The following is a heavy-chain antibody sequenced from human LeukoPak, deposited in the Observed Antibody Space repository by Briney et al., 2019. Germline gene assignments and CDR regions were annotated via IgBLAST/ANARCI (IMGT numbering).Heavy chain of an antibody. J-gene: IGHJ4*02. D-gene: IGHD6-13*01. Sequence: GGSLRLSCAASGFTVSSNYMSWVRQAPGEGLYWVSGISASGSGTYYADSLKGRFTISRDNSKNTLYLQMNNLRVEDTAVYYCAKDAAGPEYWGQGTLVTVST. CDR1: GFTVSSNY. CDR3: AKDAAGPEY. CDR2: ISASGSGT. V-gene: IGHV3-23*01.